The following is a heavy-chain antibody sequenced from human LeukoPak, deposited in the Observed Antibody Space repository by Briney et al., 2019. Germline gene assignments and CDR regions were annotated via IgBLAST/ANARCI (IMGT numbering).Heavy chain of an antibody. CDR3: ALLVVTALKY. Sequence: ASVKVSCKASGYTFTSYYMHWVRQAPGQGLEWMGIINPSGGSTSYAQKFQGRVTMTRDMFTSTVYMELSSLRSEDTAVYYCALLVVTALKYWGQGTLVTVSS. D-gene: IGHD2-21*02. J-gene: IGHJ4*02. V-gene: IGHV1-46*01. CDR1: GYTFTSYY. CDR2: INPSGGST.